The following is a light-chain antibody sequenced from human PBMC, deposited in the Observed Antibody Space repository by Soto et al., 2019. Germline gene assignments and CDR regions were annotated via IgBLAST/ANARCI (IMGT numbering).Light chain of an antibody. Sequence: QSALTQPASVSGSPGQSITISCTGTSSDVGGYNYVSWYQQHPGKAPKLMIYEVSNRPSGVSNRFSGSKSGNTASLPISGLQAEDEADYYCSSYTSGSTTGVFGTGTKLTVL. CDR2: EVS. CDR3: SSYTSGSTTGV. J-gene: IGLJ1*01. V-gene: IGLV2-14*01. CDR1: SSDVGGYNY.